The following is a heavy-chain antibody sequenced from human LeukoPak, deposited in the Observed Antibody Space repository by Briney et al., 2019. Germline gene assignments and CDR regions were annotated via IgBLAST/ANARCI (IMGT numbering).Heavy chain of an antibody. CDR1: GGSFSGYY. CDR2: INHSGST. J-gene: IGHJ4*02. Sequence: PSETLSLTCAVYGGSFSGYYWSWIRQPPGKGLEWIGEINHSGSTNYNPSLKSRVIISVDTSKNQFSLKLTSVTAADTAIYYCARPGGGPIRWGQGSLVTVSS. CDR3: ARPGGGPIR. V-gene: IGHV4-34*01. D-gene: IGHD2-15*01.